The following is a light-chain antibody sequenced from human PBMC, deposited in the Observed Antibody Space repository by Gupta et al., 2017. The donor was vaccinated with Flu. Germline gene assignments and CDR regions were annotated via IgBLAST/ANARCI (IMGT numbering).Light chain of an antibody. CDR1: SSDVGGYNY. CDR2: DVS. CDR3: SSYTSSSTWV. Sequence: SITISCTGTSSDVGGYNYVSWYQHHPGKAPKLMIYDVSNRPSGVSNRFSGSKSGNTASLTISGLQAEDEADYYCSSYTSSSTWVFGGGTKLTVL. J-gene: IGLJ3*02. V-gene: IGLV2-14*03.